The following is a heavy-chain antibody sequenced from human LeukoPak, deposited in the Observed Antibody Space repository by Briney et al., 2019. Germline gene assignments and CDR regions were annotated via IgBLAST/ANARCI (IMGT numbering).Heavy chain of an antibody. CDR2: ISSSSSYI. CDR1: GFTFSSYS. Sequence: PGGSLRFSCAASGFTFSSYSMNWVRQAPGRGLEWVSSISSSSSYIYYADSVKGRFTISRDNAMNSLYLQMSNLRAEDTAVYFCARGGGLDVWGQGATVTVSS. V-gene: IGHV3-21*04. D-gene: IGHD3-16*01. CDR3: ARGGGLDV. J-gene: IGHJ6*02.